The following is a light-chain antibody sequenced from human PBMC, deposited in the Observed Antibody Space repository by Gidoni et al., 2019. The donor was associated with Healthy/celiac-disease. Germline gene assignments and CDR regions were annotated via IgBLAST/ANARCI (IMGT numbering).Light chain of an antibody. CDR3: QAWDSSTGGV. CDR1: KLGDKY. V-gene: IGLV3-1*01. J-gene: IGLJ2*01. CDR2: QDS. Sequence: YELTQPPSVSVSPGQTASITCSGDKLGDKYACWYQQKPGQSPVLVIYQDSKRPSGIPERFSGSNSGNTATLTISGTQAMDEADYYCQAWDSSTGGVFGGGTKLTVL.